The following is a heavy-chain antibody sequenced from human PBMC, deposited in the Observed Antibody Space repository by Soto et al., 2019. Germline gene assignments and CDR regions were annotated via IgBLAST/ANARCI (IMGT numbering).Heavy chain of an antibody. CDR2: INHSGST. CDR1: GGSFSGYY. J-gene: IGHJ4*02. V-gene: IGHV4-34*01. D-gene: IGHD2-2*01. CDR3: ARGWGYCSSTSCYVTYYFDY. Sequence: SETLSLTCAVYGGSFSGYYWSWIRQPPGKGLEWIGEINHSGSTNYNPSLKIRVTISVDTSKNQFSLKLSSVTAADTAVYYCARGWGYCSSTSCYVTYYFDYWGQGTLVTVSS.